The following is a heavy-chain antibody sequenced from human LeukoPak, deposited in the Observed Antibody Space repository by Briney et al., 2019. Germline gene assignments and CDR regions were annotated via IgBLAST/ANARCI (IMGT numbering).Heavy chain of an antibody. CDR3: AKDRAAMPTYYFDY. Sequence: GGSLRLSCEASGFTFSSYGMHWVRRAPGKGLEWVAVMSFDGSDKYYADSVSGRFTISRDNSKNTLYVQMNSLRAEDTAVYYCAKDRAAMPTYYFDYWGQGALVTVSS. CDR2: MSFDGSDK. CDR1: GFTFSSYG. V-gene: IGHV3-30*18. D-gene: IGHD2-2*01. J-gene: IGHJ4*02.